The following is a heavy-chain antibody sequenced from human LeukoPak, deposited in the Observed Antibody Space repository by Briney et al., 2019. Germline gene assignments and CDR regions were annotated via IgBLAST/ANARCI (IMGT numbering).Heavy chain of an antibody. J-gene: IGHJ4*02. CDR3: ARDRGYCSSTSCSPDDY. D-gene: IGHD2-2*03. V-gene: IGHV1-18*04. CDR2: ISAYNGNT. CDR1: GYTFTSYG. Sequence: ASVKVFCKASGYTFTSYGISWVRQAPGQGLEWMGWISAYNGNTNYAQKLQGRVTMTTDTSTSTAYMGLRSLRSDDTAVYYCARDRGYCSSTSCSPDDYWGQGTQVTVSS.